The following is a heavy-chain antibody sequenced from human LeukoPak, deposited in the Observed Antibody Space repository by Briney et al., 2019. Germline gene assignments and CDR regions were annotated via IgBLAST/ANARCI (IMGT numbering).Heavy chain of an antibody. V-gene: IGHV6-1*01. CDR3: ARARSALFDS. D-gene: IGHD6-19*01. Sequence: PSQTLSLTCAVSGDSVSSNSATWNWVRQSPSRGLEWLGRTYYRSKWSYDYSLSLKSQITITPDTSKNQFSLHLNSVTPEDTAVYYCARARSALFDSWGQGTLVTVSS. J-gene: IGHJ4*02. CDR1: GDSVSSNSAT. CDR2: TYYRSKWSY.